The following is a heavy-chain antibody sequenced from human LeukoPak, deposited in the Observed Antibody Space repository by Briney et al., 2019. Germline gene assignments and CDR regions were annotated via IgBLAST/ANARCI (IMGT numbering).Heavy chain of an antibody. V-gene: IGHV4-34*01. J-gene: IGHJ4*02. Sequence: SETLSLTCAVYGGSFSGYYWSWIRQPPGKGLEWIGEINHSGGTNYNPSLKSRVTISVDTSKKQFSLKLSSVTAADTAVYYCVTYYFDSSGPKKNYWGQGTLVTVSS. D-gene: IGHD3-22*01. CDR2: INHSGGT. CDR1: GGSFSGYY. CDR3: VTYYFDSSGPKKNY.